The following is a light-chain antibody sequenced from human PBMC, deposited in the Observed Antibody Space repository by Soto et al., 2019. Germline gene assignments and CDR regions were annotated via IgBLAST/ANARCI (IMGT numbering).Light chain of an antibody. J-gene: IGKJ1*01. CDR2: LGS. CDR3: MQSAHWPLT. Sequence: DIVMTQSPLSLPVTPGEPASISCRSSQSLLHSNGYNYLDWYLQKPGQSPQLLIYLGSNRASGVPDRFSGSGSGTDFTLKISRVEAEDVGVYYCMQSAHWPLTFGPGTKVDIK. CDR1: QSLLHSNGYNY. V-gene: IGKV2-28*01.